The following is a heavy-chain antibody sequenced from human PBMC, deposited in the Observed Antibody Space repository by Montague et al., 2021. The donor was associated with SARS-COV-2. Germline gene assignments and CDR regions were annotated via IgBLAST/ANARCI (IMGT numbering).Heavy chain of an antibody. Sequence: TLSLTCTVSGGSISSGGYYWSWIRQHPGKGLEWIGYIYYSGSTYYXPSLKSRVTISVDTSKNQFSLKLSSVTAADTAVYYCARVRITMIVVVDALDIWGQGTMVTVSS. D-gene: IGHD3-22*01. CDR1: GGSISSGGYY. V-gene: IGHV4-31*03. J-gene: IGHJ3*02. CDR2: IYYSGST. CDR3: ARVRITMIVVVDALDI.